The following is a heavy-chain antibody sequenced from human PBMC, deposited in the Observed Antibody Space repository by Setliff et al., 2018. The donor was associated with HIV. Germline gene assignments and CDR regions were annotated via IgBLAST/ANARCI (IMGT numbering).Heavy chain of an antibody. CDR2: ISSSSSYI. CDR1: GFTFSSYS. Sequence: GGSLRLSCSASGFTFSSYSMHWVRQAPGKGLEYVSSISSSSSYIYYADSVKGRFTISRDNAKNSLYLQMNSLRAEDTAVYYCARVESRGYYDSSGYYWSYWGQGTLVTVSS. V-gene: IGHV3-21*01. D-gene: IGHD3-22*01. J-gene: IGHJ4*02. CDR3: ARVESRGYYDSSGYYWSY.